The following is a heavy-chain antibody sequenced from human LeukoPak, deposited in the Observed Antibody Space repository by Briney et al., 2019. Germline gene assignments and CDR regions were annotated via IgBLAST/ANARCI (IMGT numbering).Heavy chain of an antibody. J-gene: IGHJ4*02. V-gene: IGHV1-2*02. CDR3: ARERTLTSCYDY. D-gene: IGHD2-15*01. Sequence: ASVKVSCKASGYIFTGYHIHWVRQAPGQGVEWIGWIYPNSGGTNYAQKFQGRVTMTRDTSITTVYMELSRLTSDDTAVYYCARERTLTSCYDYWGQGTLVTVSS. CDR1: GYIFTGYH. CDR2: IYPNSGGT.